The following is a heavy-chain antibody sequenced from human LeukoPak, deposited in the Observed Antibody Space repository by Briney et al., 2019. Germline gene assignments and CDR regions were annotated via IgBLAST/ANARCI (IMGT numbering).Heavy chain of an antibody. CDR1: GGSISSSSYY. CDR3: ARQGWNSSSRYYGVLVSGPFDY. CDR2: IYYSGST. V-gene: IGHV4-39*01. J-gene: IGHJ4*02. Sequence: SETLSLTCTVSGGSISSSSYYWGWIRQPPGKGLEWIGSIYYSGSTYYNPSLKSRVTISVDTSKNQFSLKLSSVTAADTAVYYCARQGWNSSSRYYGVLVSGPFDYWGQGTLVTVSS. D-gene: IGHD6-13*01.